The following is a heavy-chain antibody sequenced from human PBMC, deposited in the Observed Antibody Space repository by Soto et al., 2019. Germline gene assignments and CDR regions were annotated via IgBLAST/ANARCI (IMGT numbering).Heavy chain of an antibody. V-gene: IGHV4-59*01. CDR3: ARDRFDYYDSSGYYYGLGWFDP. J-gene: IGHJ5*02. D-gene: IGHD3-22*01. CDR1: GGSISSYY. Sequence: SETLSLTCTVSGGSISSYYWSWIRQPPGKGLEWIGYIYYSGSTNYNPSLKSRVTISVDTSKNQFSLKLSSVTAADTAVYYCARDRFDYYDSSGYYYGLGWFDPWGQGTLVTSPQ. CDR2: IYYSGST.